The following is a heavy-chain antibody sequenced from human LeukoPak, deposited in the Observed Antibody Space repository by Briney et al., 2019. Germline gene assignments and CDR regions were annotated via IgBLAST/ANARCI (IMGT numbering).Heavy chain of an antibody. D-gene: IGHD3-10*01. Sequence: ASVKVSCKASGYTFTSCYMHWVRQAPGQGLEWMGIINPSGGSTSYAQKFQGRVTMTRDTSTSTVYMELSSLRSEDTAVYYCARARLITMVRASLDYWGQGTLVTVSS. CDR1: GYTFTSCY. V-gene: IGHV1-46*01. J-gene: IGHJ4*02. CDR3: ARARLITMVRASLDY. CDR2: INPSGGST.